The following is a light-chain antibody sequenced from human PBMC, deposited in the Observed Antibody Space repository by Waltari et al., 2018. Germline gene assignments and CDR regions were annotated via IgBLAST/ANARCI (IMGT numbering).Light chain of an antibody. Sequence: EIVMTQSPATLSVSPGERATLPCRASQSVSSNLSWYQHKPGKAPRLLIYGASTRATGIPARCSGSGSGTEFTLTISSLQSEDFAVYYCQQYNNWPRGTFGQGTKLEIK. CDR3: QQYNNWPRGT. J-gene: IGKJ2*01. V-gene: IGKV3-15*01. CDR2: GAS. CDR1: QSVSSN.